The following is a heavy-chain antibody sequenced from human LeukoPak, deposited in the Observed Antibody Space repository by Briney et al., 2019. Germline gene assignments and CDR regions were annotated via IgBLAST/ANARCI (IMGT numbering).Heavy chain of an antibody. CDR2: ISAYNGAT. J-gene: IGHJ4*02. D-gene: IGHD1-7*01. CDR3: ARGMGTTAFADFDY. CDR1: GYSFSSSG. V-gene: IGHV1-18*01. Sequence: ASVRVSCKASGYSFSSSGISWVRQAPGQGLEWIGWISAYNGATNHAENFQGRLTMTTDTSTSTVYMELRSLGSDDTAVYFCARGMGTTAFADFDYWGQGTLVTVSS.